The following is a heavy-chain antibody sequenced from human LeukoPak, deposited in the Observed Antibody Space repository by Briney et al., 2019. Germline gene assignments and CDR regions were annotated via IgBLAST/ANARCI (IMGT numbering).Heavy chain of an antibody. Sequence: GGSLRLSCAASGFTFSSYAMSWARQAPGKGLEWVSSISGSGGSTYYADSVKGRFTISRDNSKNTLSLHMNSLRAEDTAVYYCAKASHSSGWHYFDYWGQGTLVTVSS. CDR3: AKASHSSGWHYFDY. J-gene: IGHJ4*02. CDR2: ISGSGGST. CDR1: GFTFSSYA. D-gene: IGHD6-19*01. V-gene: IGHV3-23*01.